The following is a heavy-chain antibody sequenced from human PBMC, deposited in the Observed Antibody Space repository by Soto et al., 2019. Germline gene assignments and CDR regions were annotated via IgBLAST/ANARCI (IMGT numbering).Heavy chain of an antibody. CDR2: IYYSGST. CDR1: GGSISSGGYY. V-gene: IGHV4-31*03. Sequence: QVQLQESGPGLVKPSQTLSLTCTVSGGSISSGGYYWSWIRHHPGKGLELIGDIYYSGSTYYNPTLKNRVTITVYTSMNQFSMKLRSVTAADTAVYYCERSIDPWGQGTLVTVSS. J-gene: IGHJ5*02. CDR3: ERSIDP.